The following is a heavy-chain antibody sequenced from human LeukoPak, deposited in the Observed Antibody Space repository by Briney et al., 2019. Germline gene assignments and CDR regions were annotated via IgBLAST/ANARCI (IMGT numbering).Heavy chain of an antibody. Sequence: GGSLTLSCAASGFTVSSNYMSRVRQAPGKGLEWVSVIYSGGSTYYADSVKGRFTISRDNSKNTLYLQMNSLRAEDTAVYYRARGTRNSGSSWYFDYWGQGTLVTVSS. CDR2: IYSGGST. CDR1: GFTVSSNY. V-gene: IGHV3-66*01. J-gene: IGHJ4*02. CDR3: ARGTRNSGSSWYFDY. D-gene: IGHD1-26*01.